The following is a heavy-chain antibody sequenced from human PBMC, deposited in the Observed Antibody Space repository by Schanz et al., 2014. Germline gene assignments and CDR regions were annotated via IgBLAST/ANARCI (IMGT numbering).Heavy chain of an antibody. V-gene: IGHV3-30*03. Sequence: QVQLVESGGGVVQPGRSLKLSCAASGFPFSSHGMHWVRQAPAKGLEWVAVVGDTGTTKFYADSVKGRVTVSRDNSENTVYLDFHSLRSEITPLYYCAREAKWGQWYFDLWGRGSLVTVSS. CDR1: GFPFSSHG. D-gene: IGHD1-26*01. CDR3: AREAKWGQWYFDL. J-gene: IGHJ2*01. CDR2: VGDTGTTK.